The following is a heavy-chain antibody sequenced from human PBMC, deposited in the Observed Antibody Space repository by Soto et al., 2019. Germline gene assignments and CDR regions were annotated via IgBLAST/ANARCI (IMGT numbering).Heavy chain of an antibody. CDR2: IIPIFGTA. J-gene: IGHJ3*02. CDR1: GGTFSSYA. CDR3: ARDLSSSLRAFDI. D-gene: IGHD6-13*01. Sequence: SVKVSCKASGGTFSSYAISWVRQAPGQGLEWMGGIIPIFGTANYAQKFQGRVTITADESTSTAYMELSSLRSEDTAVYYCARDLSSSLRAFDIWGQGAMVTVSS. V-gene: IGHV1-69*13.